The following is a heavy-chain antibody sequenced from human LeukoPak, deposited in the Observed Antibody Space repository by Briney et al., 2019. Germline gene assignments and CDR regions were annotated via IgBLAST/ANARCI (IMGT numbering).Heavy chain of an antibody. Sequence: SETLSLTCAVYGGSFSGYYWSWIRQPPGTGLEWIGEINHSGSTNYNPSLKSRVTISVDTSKNQFSLKLSSVTAADTAVYYCARGGLMITFGGVLDYWGQGTLVTVSS. CDR3: ARGGLMITFGGVLDY. D-gene: IGHD3-16*01. CDR2: INHSGST. J-gene: IGHJ4*02. CDR1: GGSFSGYY. V-gene: IGHV4-34*01.